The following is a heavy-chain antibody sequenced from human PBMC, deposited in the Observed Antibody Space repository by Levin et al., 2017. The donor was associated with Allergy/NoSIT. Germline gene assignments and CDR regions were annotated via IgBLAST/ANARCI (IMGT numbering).Heavy chain of an antibody. J-gene: IGHJ4*02. Sequence: GGSLRLSCAASGFTFSSYGMHWVRQAPGKGLEWVAVISYDGSNKYYADSVKGRFTISRDNSKNTLYLQMNSLRAEDTAVYYCAKDRPTDSDYWGQGTLVTVSS. CDR2: ISYDGSNK. CDR3: AKDRPTDSDY. CDR1: GFTFSSYG. D-gene: IGHD4-11*01. V-gene: IGHV3-30*18.